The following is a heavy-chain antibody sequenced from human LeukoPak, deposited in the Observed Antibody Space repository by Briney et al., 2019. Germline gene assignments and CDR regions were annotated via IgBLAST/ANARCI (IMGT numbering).Heavy chain of an antibody. J-gene: IGHJ4*02. CDR3: MSGVRGVPV. CDR2: IRYEGSNK. V-gene: IGHV3-30*02. D-gene: IGHD3-10*01. Sequence: PGGSLRLSCAASGFTISSYGMHWVRQAPGKGLGWVAFIRYEGSNKSYAASVKGRFTIYRDHSTHTLYLQMNSLRAEDTAVYYCMSGVRGVPVWGQGTLVTVSS. CDR1: GFTISSYG.